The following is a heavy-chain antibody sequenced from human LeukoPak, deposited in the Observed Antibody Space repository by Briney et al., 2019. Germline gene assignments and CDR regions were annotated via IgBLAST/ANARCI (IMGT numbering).Heavy chain of an antibody. V-gene: IGHV4-59*01. CDR3: ARSEWLRSSFDY. CDR2: IYYSGST. CDR1: GGSISSYY. Sequence: SETLSLTCTISGGSISSYYWSWIRQPPGKGLEWIGYIYYSGSTNYNPSLKSRVTISVDTSKNQFSLKLSSVTAADTAVYYCARSEWLRSSFDYWGQGTLVTVSS. D-gene: IGHD5-12*01. J-gene: IGHJ4*02.